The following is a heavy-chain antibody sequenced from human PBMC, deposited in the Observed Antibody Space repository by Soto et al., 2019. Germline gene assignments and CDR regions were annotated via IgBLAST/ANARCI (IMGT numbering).Heavy chain of an antibody. J-gene: IGHJ4*02. V-gene: IGHV3-66*01. Sequence: GGSLRLSCAASGFTVSSNYINWVRQAPGKGLEWVSVLYIGGSTYYADSVKGRFTISRDNSKNTLYLQMNSLRAEDTAVYYCAREFGMATINFGYWGQGTLVTVSS. CDR2: LYIGGST. CDR1: GFTVSSNY. D-gene: IGHD5-12*01. CDR3: AREFGMATINFGY.